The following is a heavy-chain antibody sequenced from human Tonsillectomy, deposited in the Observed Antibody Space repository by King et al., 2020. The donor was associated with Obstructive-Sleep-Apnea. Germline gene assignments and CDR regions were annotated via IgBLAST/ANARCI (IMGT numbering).Heavy chain of an antibody. D-gene: IGHD1-26*01. CDR3: ARGRIVGASNWYFDL. CDR2: IGTAGDI. V-gene: IGHV3-13*01. CDR1: GFTFSNYD. J-gene: IGHJ2*01. Sequence: QLVQSGGGLVQPGGSLRLSCAASGFTFSNYDMHWVRQETGKGLEWVSVIGTAGDINYPGSVKGRFTISRENAKNSLYLQMNSLRAGDTAVYYCARGRIVGASNWYFDLWGRGTLVTVSS.